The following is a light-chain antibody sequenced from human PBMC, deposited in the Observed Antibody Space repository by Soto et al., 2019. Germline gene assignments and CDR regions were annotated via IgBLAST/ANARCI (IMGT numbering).Light chain of an antibody. CDR1: TNDVGGYDY. CDR2: DVR. CDR3: SSSTSRNVVI. J-gene: IGLJ2*01. Sequence: QSALSQPASVSGSPGQAITISCTGSTNDVGGYDYVSWYQQHPGRAPKLMIFDVRSRPSGVSNRFSGSKSGNTASLTISGLQTEDEADYYCSSSTSRNVVIFGGGTTLTVL. V-gene: IGLV2-14*03.